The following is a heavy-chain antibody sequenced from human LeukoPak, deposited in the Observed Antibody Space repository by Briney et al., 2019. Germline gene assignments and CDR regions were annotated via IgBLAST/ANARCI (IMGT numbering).Heavy chain of an antibody. CDR2: ISSSSSYI. CDR1: GFTFSSYS. J-gene: IGHJ5*02. V-gene: IGHV3-21*01. Sequence: PGGSLRLSCAASGFTFSSYSMNWVRQAPGKGLEWVSSISSSSSYIYYADSVKGRFTISRDNAKNSLYLQMNSLRAEDTAVYYCARDPRIEVVVPAAHNWFDPWGQGTLVTVSS. CDR3: ARDPRIEVVVPAAHNWFDP. D-gene: IGHD2-2*01.